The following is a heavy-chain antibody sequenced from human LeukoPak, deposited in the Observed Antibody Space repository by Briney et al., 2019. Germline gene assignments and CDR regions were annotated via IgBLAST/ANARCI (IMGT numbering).Heavy chain of an antibody. CDR3: ARVEGYCSGGSCHGYSYYYYMDV. Sequence: PSETLSLTCTVSGGSSNNYYWSWIRQSAGKGLEWIGRIYTSGSTNYNPSLKSRVSMSVDTSKNQFSLRLRSVTAADTAVYYCARVEGYCSGGSCHGYSYYYYMDVWGKGTTVTVSS. V-gene: IGHV4-4*07. CDR1: GGSSNNYY. D-gene: IGHD2-15*01. J-gene: IGHJ6*03. CDR2: IYTSGST.